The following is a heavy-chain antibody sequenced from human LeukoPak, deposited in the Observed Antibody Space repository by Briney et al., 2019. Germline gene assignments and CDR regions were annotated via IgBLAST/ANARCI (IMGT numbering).Heavy chain of an antibody. Sequence: PGGSLRLSCAASGFTFSSYGMHWVRQAPGKGLEWVAVIWYDGSNKYYADSVKGRFTISRDNSKDTLYLQMDSLRAEDTAVYYCARDGIAVAGDKFDYWGQGTLVTVSS. CDR3: ARDGIAVAGDKFDY. CDR1: GFTFSSYG. D-gene: IGHD6-19*01. V-gene: IGHV3-33*08. J-gene: IGHJ4*02. CDR2: IWYDGSNK.